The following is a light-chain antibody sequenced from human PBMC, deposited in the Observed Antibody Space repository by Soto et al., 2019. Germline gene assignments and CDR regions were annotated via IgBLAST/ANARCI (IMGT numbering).Light chain of an antibody. J-gene: IGLJ1*01. CDR1: SSDVGGYTY. Sequence: QSVLTQPASVSGSPGQSITISCTGTSSDVGGYTYVSWYQQHPGKAPKLMIYDVSNRPSGVSNRFSGSKSGNTASLTISGLQAEDEADYYCSSYTRSRTYVFGTGTKLTVL. V-gene: IGLV2-14*01. CDR2: DVS. CDR3: SSYTRSRTYV.